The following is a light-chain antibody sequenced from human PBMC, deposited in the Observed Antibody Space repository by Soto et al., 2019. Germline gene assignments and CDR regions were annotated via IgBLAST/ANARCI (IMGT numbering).Light chain of an antibody. Sequence: QPVLTQSPSASASLGASVKLTCTLSSGHSSYAIAWHQQQPEKGPRYLMKLNSDGSHSKGDGIPDRFSGSSSGAERYLTIPSLPYEDEADYYCQTWGTGIWVFGGGTKLTVL. CDR1: SGHSSYA. CDR3: QTWGTGIWV. J-gene: IGLJ3*02. CDR2: LNSDGSH. V-gene: IGLV4-69*01.